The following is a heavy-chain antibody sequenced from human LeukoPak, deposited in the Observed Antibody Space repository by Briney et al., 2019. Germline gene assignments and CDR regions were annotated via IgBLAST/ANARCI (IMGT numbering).Heavy chain of an antibody. CDR1: GYTFTGYY. CDR3: ARDLAPGNTRRPGHYYYYMDV. D-gene: IGHD2-2*01. Sequence: AASVKVSCKASGYTFTGYYMHWVRQSPGQGLEWMGWINPNSGGTNYAQKFQGRVTMTRDTSISTAYMELSRLRSDDTAVYYCARDLAPGNTRRPGHYYYYMDVWGKGTTVTVSS. CDR2: INPNSGGT. V-gene: IGHV1-2*02. J-gene: IGHJ6*03.